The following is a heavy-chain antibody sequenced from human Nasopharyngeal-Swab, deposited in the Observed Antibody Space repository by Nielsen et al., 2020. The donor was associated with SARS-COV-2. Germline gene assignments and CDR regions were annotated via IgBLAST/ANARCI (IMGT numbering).Heavy chain of an antibody. J-gene: IGHJ6*02. D-gene: IGHD5-12*01. V-gene: IGHV1-69*06. CDR3: ARTVDIVATISWAGYYYYGMDV. CDR2: IIPIFGTA. Sequence: WVRQAPGQGLEWMGGIIPIFGTANYAQKFQGRVTITADKSTSTAYMELSSLRSEDTAVYYCARTVDIVATISWAGYYYYGMDVWGQGTTVTVS.